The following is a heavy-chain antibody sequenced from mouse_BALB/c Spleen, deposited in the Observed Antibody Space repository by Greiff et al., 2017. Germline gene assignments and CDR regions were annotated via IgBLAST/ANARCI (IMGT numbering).Heavy chain of an antibody. CDR3: ARLLRPFDY. D-gene: IGHD1-2*01. J-gene: IGHJ2*01. CDR2: INPSNGGT. CDR1: GYTFTSYY. V-gene: IGHV1-53*01. Sequence: QVQLQQPGAELVKPGASVKLSCKASGYTFTSYYMYWVKQRPGQGLEWIGGINPSNGGTNFNEKFKSKATLTVDKSSSTAYMELSSLTSEDSAVYYCARLLRPFDYWGQGTTLTVSS.